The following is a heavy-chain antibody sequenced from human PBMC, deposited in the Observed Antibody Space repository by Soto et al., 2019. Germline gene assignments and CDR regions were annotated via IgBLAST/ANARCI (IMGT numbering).Heavy chain of an antibody. CDR3: ARLWLNYFDS. J-gene: IGHJ4*02. D-gene: IGHD3-16*01. V-gene: IGHV3-30-3*01. Sequence: QVQLVESGGGVIQPGRSLRLSCAASGFAFNHFAMHWVRQAPGKGLEWVAAISSDGITKNYADSVKGRFTIARDNSKSTLSLQVSSLRTEDTAVYYCARLWLNYFDSWGQGTQVTVSS. CDR2: ISSDGITK. CDR1: GFAFNHFA.